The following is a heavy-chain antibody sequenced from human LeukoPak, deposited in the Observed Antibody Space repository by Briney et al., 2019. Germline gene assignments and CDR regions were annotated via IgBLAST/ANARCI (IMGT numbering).Heavy chain of an antibody. J-gene: IGHJ3*02. CDR2: IYHSGST. D-gene: IGHD1-26*01. V-gene: IGHV4-39*07. CDR1: GGSISSNTYY. Sequence: SETLSLTCTVSGGSISSNTYYWGWIRQPPGKGLEWIGSIYHSGSTNYNPSLKSRVTISVDKSKTQFSLKLSSVTAADTAVYYCARDKWEPRYAFDIWGQGTMVTVSS. CDR3: ARDKWEPRYAFDI.